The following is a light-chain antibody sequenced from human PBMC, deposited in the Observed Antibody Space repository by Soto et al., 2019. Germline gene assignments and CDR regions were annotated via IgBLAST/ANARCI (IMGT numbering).Light chain of an antibody. Sequence: QSVLTQPASVSGSPGQSITISCTGTSSDVGGYNYVSWYQHHPGKAPKLIIYDVTNRPSGVSNPFSGSKSGNTASLTISGLQPEDETDYSCSSYTTSNTRQIVFGTGTKV. CDR3: SSYTTSNTRQIV. J-gene: IGLJ1*01. V-gene: IGLV2-14*03. CDR1: SSDVGGYNY. CDR2: DVT.